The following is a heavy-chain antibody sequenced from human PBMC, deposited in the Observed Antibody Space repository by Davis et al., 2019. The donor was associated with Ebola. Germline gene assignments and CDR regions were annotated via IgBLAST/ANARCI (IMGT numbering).Heavy chain of an antibody. CDR3: ARGLRFLEWFRRRKNDAFDI. V-gene: IGHV4-59*12. CDR2: IYYSGST. Sequence: SETLSLTCTVYGGSFSGYYWSWIRQPPGKGLEWIGYIYYSGSTNYNPSLKSRVTISVDTSKNQFSLKLSSVTAADTAVYYCARGLRFLEWFRRRKNDAFDIWGQGTMVTVSS. D-gene: IGHD3-3*01. J-gene: IGHJ3*02. CDR1: GGSFSGYY.